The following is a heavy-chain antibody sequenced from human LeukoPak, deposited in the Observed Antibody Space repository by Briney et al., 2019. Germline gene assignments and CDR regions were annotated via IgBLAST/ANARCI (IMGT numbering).Heavy chain of an antibody. CDR1: GGSVRSGTYY. Sequence: SETLSLTCTVSGGSVRSGTYYWRWIRQPPGEGLEWIGYIYYTGSTNYNPSLKSRLTISVDTSKNQFSLTLSSVTAADTAVYYCARRGGSGSSYDYWGQGTLVTV. D-gene: IGHD3-10*01. J-gene: IGHJ4*02. CDR2: IYYTGST. CDR3: ARRGGSGSSYDY. V-gene: IGHV4-61*01.